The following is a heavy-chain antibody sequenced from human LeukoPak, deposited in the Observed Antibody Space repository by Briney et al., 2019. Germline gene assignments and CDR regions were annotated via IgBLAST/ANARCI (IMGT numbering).Heavy chain of an antibody. CDR2: IYYSGST. CDR3: ARDWGVSARPGYMDV. D-gene: IGHD6-6*01. CDR1: GDSISSYY. V-gene: IGHV4-59*01. Sequence: SETLSLTCTVSGDSISSYYWSWIRQPPGKGLEWIGYIYYSGSTSYNPSLKSRVTISVDTSNNQFSPKLSSVTAADTAVYYCARDWGVSARPGYMDVWGKGTTVTVSS. J-gene: IGHJ6*03.